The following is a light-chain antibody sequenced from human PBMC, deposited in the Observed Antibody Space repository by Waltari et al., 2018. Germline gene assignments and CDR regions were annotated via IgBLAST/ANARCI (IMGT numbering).Light chain of an antibody. CDR3: QSFDNSLSVPYV. V-gene: IGLV1-40*01. CDR2: ANT. Sequence: QSVLTQPPSVSGAPGQRVTISCTGSSSHLGAGNDVHWYQQLPGSAPKLLISANTNRPAGVPDRFSGSKSGTSASLAITGLQAEDEGDYYCQSFDNSLSVPYVFGTGTKVTVL. CDR1: SSHLGAGND. J-gene: IGLJ1*01.